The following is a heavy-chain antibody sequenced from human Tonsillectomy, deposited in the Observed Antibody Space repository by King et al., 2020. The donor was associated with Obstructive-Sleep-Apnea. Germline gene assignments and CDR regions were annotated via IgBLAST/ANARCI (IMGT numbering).Heavy chain of an antibody. V-gene: IGHV3-30-3*01. CDR3: ARGYSSSSGWFYYYGMDV. CDR2: ISYDGGNK. Sequence: VQLVESGGGVVQPGRSLRLSCAASGFIFSSYAMHWVRQAPGKGLEWVAVISYDGGNKYYADSVKGRFTISRDNSKNTLYLQMNSLRAEDTAVYYCARGYSSSSGWFYYYGMDVWGQGTTVTVSS. CDR1: GFIFSSYA. J-gene: IGHJ6*02. D-gene: IGHD6-19*01.